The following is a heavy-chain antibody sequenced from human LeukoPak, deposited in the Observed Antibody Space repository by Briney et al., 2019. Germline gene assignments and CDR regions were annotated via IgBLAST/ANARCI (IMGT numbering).Heavy chain of an antibody. CDR1: GFSFSNYF. V-gene: IGHV3-11*04. Sequence: GGSLRLSCEASGFSFSNYFTSWIRQAPGKGLEWVSYITNSGRSTNYADAVKGRFTISRDNAKKSVYLEMTDLRPEDTAVYYCAREASGNYYVFDSWGQGTLVTVSS. CDR2: ITNSGRST. D-gene: IGHD1-26*01. CDR3: AREASGNYYVFDS. J-gene: IGHJ4*02.